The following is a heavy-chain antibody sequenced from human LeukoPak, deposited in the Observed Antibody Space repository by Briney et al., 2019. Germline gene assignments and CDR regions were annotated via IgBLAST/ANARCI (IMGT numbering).Heavy chain of an antibody. CDR2: INPNSGGT. CDR1: GYTFTGYY. J-gene: IGHJ5*02. D-gene: IGHD3-3*01. Sequence: GASVKVSCKASGYTFTGYYMHWVRQAPGQGLEWMGWINPNSGGTNYAQKLQGRVTMATDTSTSTAYMELRSLRSDDTAVYYCARSQIQTYYDFWSGFSWFDPWGQGTLVTVSS. V-gene: IGHV1-2*02. CDR3: ARSQIQTYYDFWSGFSWFDP.